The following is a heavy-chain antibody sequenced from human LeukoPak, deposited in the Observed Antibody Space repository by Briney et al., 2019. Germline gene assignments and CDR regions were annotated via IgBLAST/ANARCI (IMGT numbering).Heavy chain of an antibody. J-gene: IGHJ3*02. V-gene: IGHV1-46*01. D-gene: IGHD3-22*01. CDR3: ARVEKYYYDSLYAFDI. CDR2: INPSGGST. Sequence: ASVKVSCKASGYTFTGYYMHWVRQAPGQGLEWMGIINPSGGSTSYAQKFQGRVTMTRDTSTSTVYMELSSLRSEDTAVYYCARVEKYYYDSLYAFDIWGQGTMVTVSS. CDR1: GYTFTGYY.